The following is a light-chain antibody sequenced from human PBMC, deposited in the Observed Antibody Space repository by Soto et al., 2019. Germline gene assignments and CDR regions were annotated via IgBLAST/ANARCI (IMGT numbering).Light chain of an antibody. CDR3: QQLNSYPLT. V-gene: IGKV1-9*01. J-gene: IGKJ5*01. CDR1: QGISSY. Sequence: DIQLTKSPSFLSASVGDRVTITCRASQGISSYLAWYQQKPGKVPKLLIYAASTLQSWVPSRFSGSGSGTEFALTISILQPEDVSTYYCQQLNSYPLTFGQGTRLEIK. CDR2: AAS.